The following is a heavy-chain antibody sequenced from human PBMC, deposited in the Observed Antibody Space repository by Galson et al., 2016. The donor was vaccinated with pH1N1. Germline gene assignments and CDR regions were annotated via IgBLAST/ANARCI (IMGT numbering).Heavy chain of an antibody. CDR1: GFTFDSHE. CDR2: ISSGGNTM. CDR3: ARAYYDPLTRFSVAFDY. V-gene: IGHV3-48*03. J-gene: IGHJ4*02. D-gene: IGHD3-9*01. Sequence: SLRLSCAVSGFTFDSHEMNWVRQAPGKGLEWVASISSGGNTMFYADSVKGRFIISRANAKNSLYLQLNSLGVEDTAVYYCARAYYDPLTRFSVAFDYWGQGPLV.